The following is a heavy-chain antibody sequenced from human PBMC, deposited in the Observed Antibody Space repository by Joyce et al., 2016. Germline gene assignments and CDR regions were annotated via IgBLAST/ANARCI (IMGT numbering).Heavy chain of an antibody. V-gene: IGHV3-30-3*01. CDR2: ISSDGSNK. D-gene: IGHD4-17*01. CDR1: GLCFSQFS. Sequence: QVQLVESGGGVGQPGRSLTLSCASSGLCFSQFSMVWIRQAPGKGLEWAAVISSDGSNKYYADSAKGRFSISRDNSKNTLNLQMTGLRSDDTGVYYCARGTTVTRMGNWFDPWGQGTLVTVSS. CDR3: ARGTTVTRMGNWFDP. J-gene: IGHJ5*02.